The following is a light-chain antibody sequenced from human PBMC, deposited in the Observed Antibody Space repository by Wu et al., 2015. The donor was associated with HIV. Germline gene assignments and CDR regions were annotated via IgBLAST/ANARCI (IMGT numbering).Light chain of an antibody. CDR2: GSF. CDR3: QHYHNWPPWT. V-gene: IGKV3-15*01. J-gene: IGKJ5*01. Sequence: EVVMTQSPATLSVSPGERATLSCRTSQSVSNSLAWYQHKPGQGPRLLIYGSFTRASGTPARFSGSGSGTEFTLTISDIQSEDFAVYYCQHYHNWPPWTFGQGTRLEIK. CDR1: QSVSNS.